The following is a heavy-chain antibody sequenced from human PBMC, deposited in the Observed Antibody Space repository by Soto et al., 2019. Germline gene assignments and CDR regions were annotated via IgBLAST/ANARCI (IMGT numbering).Heavy chain of an antibody. D-gene: IGHD6-13*01. V-gene: IGHV1-18*01. CDR3: ARDPRSTAAGTGFYYYGMDV. CDR2: ISAYNGNT. Sequence: ASVKVSCKAFGYTFTSYGSSWVRKAPGQGLEWMGWISAYNGNTNYAQKLQGRVSMSTGISTSTAYMELRSLRSDDTAVYYCARDPRSTAAGTGFYYYGMDVWGQGTTVTVSS. J-gene: IGHJ6*02. CDR1: GYTFTSYG.